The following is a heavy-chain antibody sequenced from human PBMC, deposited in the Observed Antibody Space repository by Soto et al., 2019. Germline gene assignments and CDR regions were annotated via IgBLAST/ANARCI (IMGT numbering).Heavy chain of an antibody. Sequence: HEHLVQSGAEVKRPGASLKVSCKASVYSFTGYYIHWVRQAPGQGLEWMGWINPDSGATTYAQHFQGSVTLPSDTSISSASMDLTSLTSDDTAVYYWARGHYGTGGYPFPYFDYWGQGTLVSVSS. V-gene: IGHV1-2*02. D-gene: IGHD2-8*02. CDR3: ARGHYGTGGYPFPYFDY. CDR1: VYSFTGYY. CDR2: INPDSGAT. J-gene: IGHJ4*02.